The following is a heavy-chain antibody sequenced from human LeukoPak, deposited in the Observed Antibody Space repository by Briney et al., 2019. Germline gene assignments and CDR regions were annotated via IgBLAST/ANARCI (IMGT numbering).Heavy chain of an antibody. D-gene: IGHD6-19*01. J-gene: IGHJ4*02. CDR1: GYTFTGYY. CDR2: INPNSGGT. Sequence: ASVKVSCKASGYTFTGYYMHWVRQAPGQGLEWIGWINPNSGGTNYAQKFQGRVTMTRDTSISTAYMELSRLRSDDTAVYYCARDRPYSSGWYYFDYWGQGTLVTVSS. CDR3: ARDRPYSSGWYYFDY. V-gene: IGHV1-2*02.